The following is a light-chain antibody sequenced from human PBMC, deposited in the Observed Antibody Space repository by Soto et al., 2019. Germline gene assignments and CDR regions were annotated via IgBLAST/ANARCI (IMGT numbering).Light chain of an antibody. CDR1: QSINSY. V-gene: IGKV3-11*01. CDR3: QHRSNWWT. J-gene: IGKJ1*01. Sequence: EIVLTQSPATLSLSPGERATLSCRASQSINSYLAWYQQKPGQAPRLLIYDASNTATRIPARFSGSGSGTDFTLTISSLEPEDFAVYYCQHRSNWWTFGQGTKVEIK. CDR2: DAS.